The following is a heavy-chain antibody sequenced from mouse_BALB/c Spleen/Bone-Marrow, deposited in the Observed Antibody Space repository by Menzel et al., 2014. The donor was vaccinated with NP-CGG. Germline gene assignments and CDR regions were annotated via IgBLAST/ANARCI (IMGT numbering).Heavy chain of an antibody. V-gene: IGHV5-17*02. CDR3: TRGGNWDDFDY. D-gene: IGHD4-1*01. Sequence: EVMLVESGGGLVQPGGSRKLSCAASGFTFSSFGMHWVRQAPEKGLEWVAYISSGSSTIFHADTVKGRFTVSRDNPKNTLFLQMTSLRSEDTAMYYCTRGGNWDDFDYWGQGTTLTVSS. CDR1: GFTFSSFG. CDR2: ISSGSSTI. J-gene: IGHJ2*01.